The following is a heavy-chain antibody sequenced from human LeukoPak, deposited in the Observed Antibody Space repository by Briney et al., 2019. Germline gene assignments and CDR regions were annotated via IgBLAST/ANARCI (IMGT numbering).Heavy chain of an antibody. CDR2: ISSSSSYI. CDR3: ARDLEGGGYSYGYSPIDY. J-gene: IGHJ4*02. CDR1: GFTFSSYS. V-gene: IGHV3-21*01. D-gene: IGHD5-18*01. Sequence: GGSLRLSCAASGFTFSSYSMNWVRQAPGKGLEWVSSISSSSSYIYYADSVKGRFTISRDNAKNSLYLQMNSLRAEDTAVYYCARDLEGGGYSYGYSPIDYWGQGTLVTVSS.